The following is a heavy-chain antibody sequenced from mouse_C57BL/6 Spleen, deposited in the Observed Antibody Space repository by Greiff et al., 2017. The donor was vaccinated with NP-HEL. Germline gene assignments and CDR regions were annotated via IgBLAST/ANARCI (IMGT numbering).Heavy chain of an antibody. D-gene: IGHD3-2*02. V-gene: IGHV1-50*01. CDR2: IDPSDSYT. CDR1: GYTFTSYW. J-gene: IGHJ4*01. CDR3: ATAQATPYAMDY. Sequence: QVQLKQPGAELVKPGASVKLSCKASGYTFTSYWMQWVKQRPGQGLEWIGEIDPSDSYTNYNQKFKGKATLTVDTSSSTAYMQLSSLTSEDSAVYYCATAQATPYAMDYWGQGTSVTVSS.